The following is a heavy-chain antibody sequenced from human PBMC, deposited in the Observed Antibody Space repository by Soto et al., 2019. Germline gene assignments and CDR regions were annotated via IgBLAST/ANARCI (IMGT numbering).Heavy chain of an antibody. CDR2: IIPIFGTA. D-gene: IGHD5-18*01. Sequence: AASVKISCKASGGTFSSYAISWVRQAPGQGLEWMGGIIPIFGTANYAQKFQGRVTITADESTSTAYMELSSLRSEDTAVYYCARGGYSYGTRPGGMEVWGQGTKVTVS. V-gene: IGHV1-69*13. J-gene: IGHJ6*02. CDR1: GGTFSSYA. CDR3: ARGGYSYGTRPGGMEV.